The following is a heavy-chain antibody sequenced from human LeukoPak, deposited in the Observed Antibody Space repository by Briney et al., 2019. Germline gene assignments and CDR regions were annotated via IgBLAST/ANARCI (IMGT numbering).Heavy chain of an antibody. CDR2: MNPNSGNT. Sequence: ASVKVSCKASGYTFTSYDINWVRQATGQGGEWMGWMNPNSGNTGYAQKFQGRVTMTRNTSISTAYMELSSLRSEDTAVYYCARVGGIVVVPAASRAYYMDVWGKGTTVTVSS. CDR3: ARVGGIVVVPAASRAYYMDV. J-gene: IGHJ6*03. CDR1: GYTFTSYD. V-gene: IGHV1-8*01. D-gene: IGHD2-2*01.